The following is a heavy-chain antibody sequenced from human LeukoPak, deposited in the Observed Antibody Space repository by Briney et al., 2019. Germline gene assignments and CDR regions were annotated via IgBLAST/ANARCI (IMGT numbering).Heavy chain of an antibody. CDR2: INGSGGST. J-gene: IGHJ5*02. CDR3: AKKYSTGLDP. Sequence: PGGSLRLSCAASGITFSSYAMSWVRQAPGKGLKWVAGINGSGGSTYYADSVKGRFTISRDNSKNTLYLQMNSLRAEDTAVYYCAKKYSTGLDPWGQGTLVTVSS. CDR1: GITFSSYA. D-gene: IGHD1-26*01. V-gene: IGHV3-23*01.